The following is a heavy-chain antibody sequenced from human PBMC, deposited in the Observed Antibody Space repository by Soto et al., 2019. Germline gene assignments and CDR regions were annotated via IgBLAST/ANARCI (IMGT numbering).Heavy chain of an antibody. CDR1: GFTFSSYA. CDR3: AKGMAMVRGETHFDY. D-gene: IGHD3-10*01. Sequence: EVQLLESGGGLVQPGGSLRLSCAASGFTFSSYALSWVRQAPGKGLEWVLAISGSGGRTYYEDYVKARFTISRESSKNTLYLQMNSLRAEDTAVYYCAKGMAMVRGETHFDYWGQGTLVTVSS. CDR2: ISGSGGRT. J-gene: IGHJ4*02. V-gene: IGHV3-23*01.